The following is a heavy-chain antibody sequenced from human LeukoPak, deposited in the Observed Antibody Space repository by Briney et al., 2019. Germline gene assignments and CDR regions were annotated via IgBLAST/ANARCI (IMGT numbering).Heavy chain of an antibody. J-gene: IGHJ4*02. Sequence: GGSLRLSCAASGFSFSSFAMSWVRQAPGKGLEWVAVISYDGSNKYYADSVKGRFTISRDNSKNTLYLQMNSLRAEDTAVYYCARDRYFKVVVNHFNYWGQGTLVTVSS. V-gene: IGHV3-30*04. CDR1: GFSFSSFA. CDR3: ARDRYFKVVVNHFNY. D-gene: IGHD3-22*01. CDR2: ISYDGSNK.